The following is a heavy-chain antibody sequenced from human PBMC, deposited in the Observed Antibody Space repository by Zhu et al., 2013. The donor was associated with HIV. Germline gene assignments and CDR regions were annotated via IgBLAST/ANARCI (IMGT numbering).Heavy chain of an antibody. J-gene: IGHJ5*01. V-gene: IGHV1-18*01. CDR2: ISAYNGNT. Sequence: QVQLVQSGAEVKKPGASVKVSCKASGYTFTSYGISWVRQAPGQGLEWMGWISAYNGNTNYAQKLQGRVTMTTDTSTSTAYMELRSLRSDDTAVYYCARALGKGYCSSTSCYGWFDPWGRNPVTVSS. CDR3: ARALGKGYCSSTSCYGWFDP. D-gene: IGHD2-2*01. CDR1: GYTFTSYG.